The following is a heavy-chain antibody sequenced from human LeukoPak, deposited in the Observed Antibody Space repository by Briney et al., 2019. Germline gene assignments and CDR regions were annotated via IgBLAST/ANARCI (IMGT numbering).Heavy chain of an antibody. CDR3: ARGNPNYDFWSGSTSGFDP. V-gene: IGHV4-30-2*01. CDR2: IYHSGST. CDR1: GGSISSGGYC. D-gene: IGHD3-3*01. J-gene: IGHJ5*02. Sequence: SETLSLTCAVSGGSISSGGYCWSWIRQPPGKGREWVEYIYHSGSTYYNPSLKSRVTISVDRSKNQFSLKLSSVTAADTVVYYCARGNPNYDFWSGSTSGFDPWGQGTLVTVSS.